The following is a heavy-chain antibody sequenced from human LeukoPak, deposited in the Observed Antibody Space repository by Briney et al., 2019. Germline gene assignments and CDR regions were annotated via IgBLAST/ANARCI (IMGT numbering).Heavy chain of an antibody. J-gene: IGHJ6*03. CDR1: GFTFDDYC. CDR2: IYNGGSS. V-gene: IGHV3-53*01. Sequence: GGSLRLSCAASGFTFDDYCMSWVRQAPGKGLEWVSVIYNGGSSYYADSVKGRFTISRDNSKNTLYLQMNSLRAEDTAVYYCARSYGVTMVRGVRRYMDVWGKGTTVTISS. D-gene: IGHD3-10*01. CDR3: ARSYGVTMVRGVRRYMDV.